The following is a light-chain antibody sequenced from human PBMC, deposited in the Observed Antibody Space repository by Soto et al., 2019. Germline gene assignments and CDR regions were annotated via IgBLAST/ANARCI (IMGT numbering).Light chain of an antibody. J-gene: IGKJ1*01. CDR3: QQYGTSPRT. Sequence: EIVLTQSPATLSLSPGERATLSFRASQSVSSNHLGWYRQKPGQAPRLLIYAASSRATGIPDRFSGSGSGTEFTLTISRLESEDFAVYFCQQYGTSPRTFGQGTKVDI. V-gene: IGKV3-20*01. CDR1: QSVSSNH. CDR2: AAS.